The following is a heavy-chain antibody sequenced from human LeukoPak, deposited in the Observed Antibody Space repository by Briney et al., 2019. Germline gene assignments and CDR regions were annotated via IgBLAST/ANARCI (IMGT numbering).Heavy chain of an antibody. Sequence: PGGSLRLSCAASGFTFSSYWMHWVRQAPGKGLEWVANIKQDGSDKYYVDSVKGRFTISRDNAKDSLYLQMNSLRAEDTALYYCARDVGENFDWFSHFDSWGQGTPVTVSS. CDR1: GFTFSSYW. J-gene: IGHJ4*02. V-gene: IGHV3-7*01. CDR2: IKQDGSDK. CDR3: ARDVGENFDWFSHFDS. D-gene: IGHD3-9*01.